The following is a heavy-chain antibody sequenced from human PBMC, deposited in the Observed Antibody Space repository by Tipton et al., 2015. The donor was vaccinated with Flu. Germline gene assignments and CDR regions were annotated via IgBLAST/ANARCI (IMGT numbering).Heavy chain of an antibody. CDR1: GFTFDDYA. CDR2: ITWNSDNI. CDR3: AKERQNFEY. Sequence: SLRLSYAASGFTFDDYAMHWVQLVPGKGLEWVSGITWNSDNIDYADSVRGRFTISRDNAKKSLHLQMNSLRPEDTALYYCAKERQNFEYWGQGTLVTVSS. J-gene: IGHJ4*02. V-gene: IGHV3-9*01.